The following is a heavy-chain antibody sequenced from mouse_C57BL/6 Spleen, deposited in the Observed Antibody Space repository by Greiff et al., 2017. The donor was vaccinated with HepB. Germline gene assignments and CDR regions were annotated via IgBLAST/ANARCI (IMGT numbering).Heavy chain of an antibody. CDR1: GYSITSGYD. D-gene: IGHD1-1*01. Sequence: EVQLQQSGPGMVKPSQSLSLTCTVTGYSITSGYDWHWIRHFPGNKLEWMGYISYSGSTNYNPSLKSRISITHDTSKNHFFLKMNSVTTEDTATDYCARGGITAVVAYYFDYWGQGTTLTVSS. V-gene: IGHV3-1*01. CDR3: ARGGITAVVAYYFDY. J-gene: IGHJ2*01. CDR2: ISYSGST.